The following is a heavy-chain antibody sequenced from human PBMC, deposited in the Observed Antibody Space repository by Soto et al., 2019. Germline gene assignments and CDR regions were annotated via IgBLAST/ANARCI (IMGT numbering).Heavy chain of an antibody. V-gene: IGHV3-23*01. CDR1: GFTFSTYA. CDR3: AGRYCTNGVCYTNYYYYIDV. D-gene: IGHD2-8*01. J-gene: IGHJ6*03. Sequence: EVQLLESGGGLVQPGGSLRLSCAASGFTFSTYAMSWVRQAPGKGLEWVSTITTSGGNTYYADSVQGRFTISRDNSKNTLYLQMNSLRAEDTAVYYCAGRYCTNGVCYTNYYYYIDVWGKGTTVNVSS. CDR2: ITTSGGNT.